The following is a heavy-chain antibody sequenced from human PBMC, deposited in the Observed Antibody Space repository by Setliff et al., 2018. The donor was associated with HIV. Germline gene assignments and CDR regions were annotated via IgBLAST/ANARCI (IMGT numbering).Heavy chain of an antibody. Sequence: PGGSLRLSCAGSGFTFNNYEMNWVRQAPGKGLEWVAVIWDDGSNKYYADSVKGRFTISRDNSKSTLYLQMNSLRKEDTAVYFCVRGLMFRGSISRLEYYYYMDVWGKGATVTVSS. J-gene: IGHJ6*03. CDR1: GFTFNNYE. CDR2: IWDDGSNK. V-gene: IGHV3-33*01. CDR3: VRGLMFRGSISRLEYYYYMDV. D-gene: IGHD1-1*01.